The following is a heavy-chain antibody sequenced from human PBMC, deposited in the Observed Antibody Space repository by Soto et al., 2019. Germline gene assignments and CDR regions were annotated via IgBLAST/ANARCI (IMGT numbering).Heavy chain of an antibody. CDR1: GFTVSNIY. CDR2: IYSGGDT. J-gene: IGHJ4*02. Sequence: EVQLVESGGDLIQPGGSLRLSCAASGFTVSNIYISWVRQAPGKGLEWVSVIYSGGDTFYADSVKGRFTISRDNSKNTLYLRMNSLRIEDTAVYYCTRDPWDYWGQGTLVTVSS. V-gene: IGHV3-53*01. CDR3: TRDPWDY.